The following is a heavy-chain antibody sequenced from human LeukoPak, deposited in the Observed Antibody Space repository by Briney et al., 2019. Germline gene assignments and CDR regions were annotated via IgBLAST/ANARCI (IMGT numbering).Heavy chain of an antibody. D-gene: IGHD3-22*01. CDR2: IYYSGRT. CDR3: ARGLPDDSSGYLDY. Sequence: SQTLSLTCTVSGGSISSGGYYWSWIRQHPGKGLEWIGYIYYSGRTYYNPSLKSRVTISVDTSKNQFSLKLSSVTAADTAVYYCARGLPDDSSGYLDYWGQGTLVTVSS. CDR1: GGSISSGGYY. J-gene: IGHJ4*02. V-gene: IGHV4-31*03.